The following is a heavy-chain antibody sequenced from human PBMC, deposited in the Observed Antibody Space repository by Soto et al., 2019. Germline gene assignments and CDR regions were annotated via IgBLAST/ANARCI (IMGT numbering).Heavy chain of an antibody. CDR3: ARAHSGYDPLGMDV. J-gene: IGHJ6*02. V-gene: IGHV4-61*01. D-gene: IGHD5-12*01. CDR2: ISDTGSG. CDR1: GGSVISGSYY. Sequence: KSSETLSLTCTVSGGSVISGSYYWSWIRQPPGKGLEWVGCISDTGSGDYNPSLKSRVTISVHTSKRQFSLRLNSVTAADTAVYYCARAHSGYDPLGMDVWGQGTTVTVSS.